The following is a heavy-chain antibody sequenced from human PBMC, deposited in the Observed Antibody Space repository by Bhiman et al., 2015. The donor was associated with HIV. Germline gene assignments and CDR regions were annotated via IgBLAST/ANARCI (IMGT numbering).Heavy chain of an antibody. J-gene: IGHJ4*02. CDR3: AKGRSLIRGLIHF. Sequence: EVRLVESGGGLIQPGRSLRLSCSGSGFIFDDYAMHWVRQAPGKGLEWVAGISWNSLTIDYADSVMGRFTISRDNTKNSLFLQMDFLGPDDTALYYCAKGRSLIRGLIHFWGQGTLVTVSS. CDR2: ISWNSLTI. CDR1: GFIFDDYA. D-gene: IGHD3/OR15-3a*01. V-gene: IGHV3-9*01.